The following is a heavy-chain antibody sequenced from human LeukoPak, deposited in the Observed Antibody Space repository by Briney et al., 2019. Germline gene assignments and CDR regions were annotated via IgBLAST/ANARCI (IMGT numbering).Heavy chain of an antibody. Sequence: SETLSLTCAVYGASFSGYYWSWIRQPPGKGLEWIGEINHSGSTNYNPSLKSRVTISVDTSKNQFSLKLSSVTAADTAVYYCARAASWIGELSKIPFDYWGQGTLVTVSS. J-gene: IGHJ4*02. CDR1: GASFSGYY. D-gene: IGHD3-10*01. V-gene: IGHV4-34*01. CDR3: ARAASWIGELSKIPFDY. CDR2: INHSGST.